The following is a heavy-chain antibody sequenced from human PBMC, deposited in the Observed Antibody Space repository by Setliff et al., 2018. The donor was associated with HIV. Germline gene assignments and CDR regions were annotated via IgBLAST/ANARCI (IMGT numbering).Heavy chain of an antibody. CDR1: GGSVSGYY. CDR3: ARQTGLRGYYGSNSLYYFDY. CDR2: IDHSGST. V-gene: IGHV4-34*01. Sequence: SETLSLTCAVYGGSVSGYYWSWIRQPPGKGLEWIGEIDHSGSTNYDPSLKSRVTTSVDTSNNQFSLILSPVTAADTAVYYCARQTGLRGYYGSNSLYYFDYWGKGMLVTVSS. J-gene: IGHJ4*02. D-gene: IGHD3-10*01.